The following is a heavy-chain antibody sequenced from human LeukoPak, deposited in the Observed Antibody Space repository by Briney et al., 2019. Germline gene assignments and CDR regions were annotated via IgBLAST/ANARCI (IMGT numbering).Heavy chain of an antibody. D-gene: IGHD3-10*01. J-gene: IGHJ6*04. Sequence: GGSLRLYCAASGFTFSSYSMNWVRQAPGKGLEWVSSISSSSSYIYYADSVKGRFTISRDNAKNSLYLQMNSLRAEDTAVYYCARDRVTMVRGVPYYYYYGMDVWGKGTTVTVSS. CDR2: ISSSSSYI. CDR1: GFTFSSYS. CDR3: ARDRVTMVRGVPYYYYYGMDV. V-gene: IGHV3-21*01.